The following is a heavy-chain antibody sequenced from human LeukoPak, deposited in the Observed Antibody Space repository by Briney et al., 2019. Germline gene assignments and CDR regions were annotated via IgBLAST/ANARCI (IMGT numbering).Heavy chain of an antibody. CDR2: IKQDGSEK. J-gene: IGHJ3*02. Sequence: PGGSLRLSCAASGFTFRSYWMSWVRQAPGKGLEWVANIKQDGSEKYYVDSVKGRFTISRDNAKNSLYLQMNSLKTEDTAVYYCTTDLPGRKGPMILPSDAFDIWGQGTMVTVSS. D-gene: IGHD3-22*01. CDR1: GFTFRSYW. CDR3: TTDLPGRKGPMILPSDAFDI. V-gene: IGHV3-7*03.